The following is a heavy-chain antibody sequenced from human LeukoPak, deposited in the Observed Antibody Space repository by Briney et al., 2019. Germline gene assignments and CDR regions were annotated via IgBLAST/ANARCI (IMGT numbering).Heavy chain of an antibody. Sequence: GGSLRLSCAASGFTFSDYYMSWIRQAPGKGLEWVSYISSSGSTIYYADSVKGRFTISRDNAKNSLYLQMNSLRAEDTAVYYCAKDEIVVVPAASEYYFDYWGRGTLVTVSS. V-gene: IGHV3-11*04. CDR1: GFTFSDYY. CDR3: AKDEIVVVPAASEYYFDY. D-gene: IGHD2-2*01. J-gene: IGHJ4*02. CDR2: ISSSGSTI.